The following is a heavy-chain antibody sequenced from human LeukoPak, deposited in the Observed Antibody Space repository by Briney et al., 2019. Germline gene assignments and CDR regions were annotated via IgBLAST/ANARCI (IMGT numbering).Heavy chain of an antibody. J-gene: IGHJ3*01. CDR2: IIPILGIA. Sequence: ASVKVSCKASGGTFSSYAISWVRQAPGQGLEWMGRIIPILGIANYAQKFQGRVTITADKSTSTAYMELSSLRSEDTAVYYCARESAPISYDTTALGPWGQGTMVTVPS. V-gene: IGHV1-69*04. CDR3: ARESAPISYDTTALGP. D-gene: IGHD3-22*01. CDR1: GGTFSSYA.